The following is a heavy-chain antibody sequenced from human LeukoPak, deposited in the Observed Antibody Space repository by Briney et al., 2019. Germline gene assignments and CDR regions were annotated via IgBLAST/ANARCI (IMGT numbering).Heavy chain of an antibody. CDR2: IYAGGNT. CDR1: GFTVSSNY. Sequence: QPGGSLRLSCAASGFTVSSNYMSWVRQAPGKGLEWVSVIYAGGNTYYADSVKGRFTISRDNSKNTLYLQMDNLRAEDTAVYYCARTMAGNIGTEDYFDYWGQGTLVTVSS. J-gene: IGHJ4*02. D-gene: IGHD4/OR15-4a*01. V-gene: IGHV3-53*01. CDR3: ARTMAGNIGTEDYFDY.